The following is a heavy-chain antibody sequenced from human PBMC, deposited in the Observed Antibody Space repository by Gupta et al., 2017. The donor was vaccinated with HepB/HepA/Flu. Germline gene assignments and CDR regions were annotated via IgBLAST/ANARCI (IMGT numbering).Heavy chain of an antibody. V-gene: IGHV1-46*01. Sequence: QVLLVQSGAEARKPGASVKVSCKASGYSFTNYYIHWLRQAPGKGLEWMGVINPKSGSATTPQQFRGRLAMTRDTATNTVYMEVTSLISVDTALYYCARDYETLPPYDFWSGPYSVYDLAFFYYGLDVWGQGTTGTVSS. D-gene: IGHD3-3*01. CDR1: GYSFTNYY. CDR2: INPKSGSA. J-gene: IGHJ6*02. CDR3: ARDYETLPPYDFWSGPYSVYDLAFFYYGLDV.